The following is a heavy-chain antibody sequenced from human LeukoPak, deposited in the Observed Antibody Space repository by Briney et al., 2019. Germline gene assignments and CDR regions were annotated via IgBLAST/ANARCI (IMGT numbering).Heavy chain of an antibody. J-gene: IGHJ5*02. CDR2: INPNSGGT. D-gene: IGHD6-19*01. V-gene: IGHV1-2*02. Sequence: SVKVSCKASGYTFTGYYMHWVRQAPGQGLEWMGWINPNSGGTNYAQKFQGRVTMTRDTSISTAYMELSRLRSDDTAVYYCARDRHLGSSGTNWFDPWGQGTLVTVSS. CDR1: GYTFTGYY. CDR3: ARDRHLGSSGTNWFDP.